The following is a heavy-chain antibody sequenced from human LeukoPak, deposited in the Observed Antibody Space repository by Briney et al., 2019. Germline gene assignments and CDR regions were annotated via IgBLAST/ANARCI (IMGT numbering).Heavy chain of an antibody. CDR3: AREHCSSTSCPKLNWFDP. J-gene: IGHJ5*02. D-gene: IGHD2-2*01. Sequence: PGGSLRLPCAASGFTFSSYSMNWVRQAPGKGLEWVSYISRSSSTIYYADSVKGRFTISRDNAKNSLYLQMNSLRAEDTAVYYCAREHCSSTSCPKLNWFDPWGQGTLVTVSS. V-gene: IGHV3-48*01. CDR2: ISRSSSTI. CDR1: GFTFSSYS.